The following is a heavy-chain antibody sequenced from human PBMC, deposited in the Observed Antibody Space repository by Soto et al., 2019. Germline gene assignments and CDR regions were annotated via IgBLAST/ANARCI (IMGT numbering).Heavy chain of an antibody. CDR1: GFTFSSYG. CDR2: ISYDGSNK. Sequence: GGSLRLSCAASGFTFSSYGMHWVRQAPGKGLEWVAVISYDGSNKYYADSVKGRFTISRDNSKNTLYLQMNSLRAEDTAVYYCAKESYYDSSGYYYFDYWGQGTLVTVSS. V-gene: IGHV3-30*18. CDR3: AKESYYDSSGYYYFDY. D-gene: IGHD3-22*01. J-gene: IGHJ4*02.